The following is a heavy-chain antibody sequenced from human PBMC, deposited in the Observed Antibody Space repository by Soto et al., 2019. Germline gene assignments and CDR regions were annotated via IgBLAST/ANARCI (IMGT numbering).Heavy chain of an antibody. CDR3: AKGTGDPSFDY. V-gene: IGHV3-23*01. CDR1: GFTFSSYA. D-gene: IGHD7-27*01. J-gene: IGHJ4*02. CDR2: ISGSGGST. Sequence: GGSLRLSCAASGFTFSSYAMSWVRQAPGKGLEWVSAISGSGGSTYYADSVKGRFTISRDNSKNPLYLQMNSLRAEDTDVYYCAKGTGDPSFDYWGQGTLVTVSS.